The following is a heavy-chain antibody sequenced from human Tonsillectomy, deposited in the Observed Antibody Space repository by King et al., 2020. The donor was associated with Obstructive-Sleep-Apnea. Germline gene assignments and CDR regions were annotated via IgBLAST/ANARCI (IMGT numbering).Heavy chain of an antibody. CDR3: ARGGSYWYFDL. CDR1: GFTFSNYG. V-gene: IGHV3-30*02. Sequence: VQLVESGGGAVQPGGALRLSCAASGFTFSNYGMHWVRQAPGKGLEWGAFIRYVGSNKYYVDSVKGRFTISRDDSKNTLYLQMNSLRAEDTAVYYCARGGSYWYFDLWGRGTLVSVSS. J-gene: IGHJ2*01. CDR2: IRYVGSNK. D-gene: IGHD1-26*01.